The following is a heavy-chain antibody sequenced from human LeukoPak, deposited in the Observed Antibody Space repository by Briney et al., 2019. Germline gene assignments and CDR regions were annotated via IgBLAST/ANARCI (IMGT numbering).Heavy chain of an antibody. CDR1: GFTFSSYS. J-gene: IGHJ4*02. CDR2: ISSSSSYI. V-gene: IGHV3-21*01. CDR3: ARDSPIAVAEGY. Sequence: GGSLRLSCAASGFTFSSYSMNWGRQAPGKGLEWVSSISSSSSYIYYADSVKGRFTISRDNAKNSLYLQMNSLRAEDTAVYYCARDSPIAVAEGYWGQGTLVTVSS. D-gene: IGHD6-19*01.